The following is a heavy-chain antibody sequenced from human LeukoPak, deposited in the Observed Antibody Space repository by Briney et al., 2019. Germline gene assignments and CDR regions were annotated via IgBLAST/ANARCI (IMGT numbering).Heavy chain of an antibody. V-gene: IGHV3-30*04. D-gene: IGHD3-10*01. J-gene: IGHJ6*02. Sequence: PGGSLRLSCAASGFTLSSYAMHWVRQAPGKGLEWVAVISYDGSNKYYADSVKGRFTISRDNSKNTLYLQMNSLRAEDTAVYYCAKDSPDRITMASYGMDVWGQGTTVTVSS. CDR1: GFTLSSYA. CDR3: AKDSPDRITMASYGMDV. CDR2: ISYDGSNK.